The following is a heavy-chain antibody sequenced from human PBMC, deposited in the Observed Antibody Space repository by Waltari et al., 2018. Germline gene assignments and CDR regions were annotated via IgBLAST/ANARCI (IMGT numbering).Heavy chain of an antibody. CDR2: INHSGST. D-gene: IGHD6-19*01. CDR3: ARRSGFVPWVRSLDY. V-gene: IGHV4-34*01. Sequence: QVQLQQWGAGLLKPSETLSLTCAVYGGSFSGYYWSWIRQPPGKGLEWIGEINHSGSTTYNPSLKSRVTISVDTSKNQFSLKLSSVTAADTAVYYCARRSGFVPWVRSLDYWGQGTLVTVSS. CDR1: GGSFSGYY. J-gene: IGHJ4*02.